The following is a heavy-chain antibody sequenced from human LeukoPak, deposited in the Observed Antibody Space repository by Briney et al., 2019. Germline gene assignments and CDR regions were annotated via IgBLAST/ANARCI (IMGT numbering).Heavy chain of an antibody. CDR3: ARSRDGYNDKDY. Sequence: SETLSLTCAVYGGSFSGYYWSWIRQPPGKGLEWIGEINHSGSTNYNPSPKSRVTISVDTSKNQFSLKLSSVTAADTAVYYCARSRDGYNDKDYWGQGTLVTVSS. CDR2: INHSGST. CDR1: GGSFSGYY. D-gene: IGHD5-24*01. J-gene: IGHJ4*02. V-gene: IGHV4-34*01.